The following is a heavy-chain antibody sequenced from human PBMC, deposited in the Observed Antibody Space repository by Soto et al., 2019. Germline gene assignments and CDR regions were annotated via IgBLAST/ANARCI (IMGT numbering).Heavy chain of an antibody. Sequence: QVQLVQSGAEVKKPGASVKVSCKASGYTFTSYDINWVRQATGQGLEWMGWMNPNSGNTGYAQKYQGRDTMSKNNSISTADAELSSLRSEDTAVYYGAREKTSYGMDVRGQGTTVTVSS. CDR1: GYTFTSYD. CDR2: MNPNSGNT. V-gene: IGHV1-8*01. CDR3: AREKTSYGMDV. J-gene: IGHJ6*02.